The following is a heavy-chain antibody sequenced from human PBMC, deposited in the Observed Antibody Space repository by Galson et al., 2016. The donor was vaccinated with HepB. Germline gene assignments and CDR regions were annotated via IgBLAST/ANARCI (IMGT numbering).Heavy chain of an antibody. V-gene: IGHV1-18*01. Sequence: SVKVSCKASGYTFTNSVFNWVRQAPGQGLEWMGWISAYNGNPKYSPELQGRVTLTTDTSTSTAYMELRSLRSDDTAVYYCARKQGSVAVIYNFDYWAQGTLVTVSS. CDR3: ARKQGSVAVIYNFDY. D-gene: IGHD6-19*01. CDR2: ISAYNGNP. CDR1: GYTFTNSV. J-gene: IGHJ4*02.